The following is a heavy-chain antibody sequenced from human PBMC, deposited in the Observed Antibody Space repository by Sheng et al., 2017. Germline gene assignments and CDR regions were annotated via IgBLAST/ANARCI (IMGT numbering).Heavy chain of an antibody. V-gene: IGHV4-31*11. CDR1: GGSISSGGYY. J-gene: IGHJ3*02. D-gene: IGHD3-22*01. CDR2: IYYSGST. CDR3: ATTGYYDSSGHGGAFDI. Sequence: QVQLQESGPGLVKPSQTLSLTCAVSGGSISSGGYYWSWIRQHPGKGLEWIGYIYYSGSTYYNPSLKSRVTISVDTSKNQFSLKLSSVTAADTAVYYCATTGYYDSSGHGGAFDIWGQGTMVTVSS.